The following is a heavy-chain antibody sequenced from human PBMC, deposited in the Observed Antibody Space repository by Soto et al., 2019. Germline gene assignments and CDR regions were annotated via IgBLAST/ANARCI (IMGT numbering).Heavy chain of an antibody. CDR1: GGTFSRYT. CDR2: ITPMFGTP. V-gene: IGHV1-69*13. Sequence: SVKVSCKASGGTFSRYTITWVRQAPGRGLEWMGGITPMFGTPNYAQKFQGRVTITADESTSTAYMELSSLKASDTAVYYCAAFCFSTTNCLSGRFDYWGPGTLVTVSS. D-gene: IGHD2-2*01. CDR3: AAFCFSTTNCLSGRFDY. J-gene: IGHJ4*02.